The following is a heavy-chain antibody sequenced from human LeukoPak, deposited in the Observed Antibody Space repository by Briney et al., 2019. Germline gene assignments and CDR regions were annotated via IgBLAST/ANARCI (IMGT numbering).Heavy chain of an antibody. Sequence: PGGSLRLSCAASGFTFSSYAMSWVRQAPGKGLEWVAVISYDGSNKYYADSVKGRFTISRDNSKNTLYLQMNSLRAEDTAVYYCAKVLYYHSSGFGYWGQGTLVTVSS. J-gene: IGHJ4*02. CDR2: ISYDGSNK. CDR3: AKVLYYHSSGFGY. D-gene: IGHD3-22*01. CDR1: GFTFSSYA. V-gene: IGHV3-30*18.